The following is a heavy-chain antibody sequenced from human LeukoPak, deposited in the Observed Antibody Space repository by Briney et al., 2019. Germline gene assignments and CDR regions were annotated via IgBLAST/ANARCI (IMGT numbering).Heavy chain of an antibody. V-gene: IGHV3-7*03. Sequence: GGSLRLSCAASGFTFNTYTMNWVRQAPGKGLEWVANINKDGGEKYYVDSVKGRFTISRDNAKNSLYLQMNSLRADDTAVYYCVKDSPPRYSGSPPAYWGQGTLVTVSS. J-gene: IGHJ4*02. D-gene: IGHD1-26*01. CDR2: INKDGGEK. CDR3: VKDSPPRYSGSPPAY. CDR1: GFTFNTYT.